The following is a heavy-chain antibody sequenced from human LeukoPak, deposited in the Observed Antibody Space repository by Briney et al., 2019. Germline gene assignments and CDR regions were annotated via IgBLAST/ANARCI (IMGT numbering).Heavy chain of an antibody. Sequence: PGGSLRLSCAASGFTVSSNYMSWVRQAPGKGLEWVSVIYSGGSTYYADSVKGRFTISRDNSKNTLYLQMNSLRAEDTAVYCCARGQAVVRGVYYYYMDVWGKGTTVTVSS. V-gene: IGHV3-53*01. D-gene: IGHD3-10*01. CDR3: ARGQAVVRGVYYYYMDV. CDR1: GFTVSSNY. J-gene: IGHJ6*03. CDR2: IYSGGST.